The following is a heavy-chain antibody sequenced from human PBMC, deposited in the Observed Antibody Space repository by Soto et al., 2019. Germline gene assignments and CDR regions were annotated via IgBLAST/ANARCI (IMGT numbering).Heavy chain of an antibody. CDR3: ARTIYYYDSSEEGLDASDI. CDR2: ISAYNGNT. Sequence: QVQLVQSGAEVKKPGASVKVSCKASGYTFTSYGISWVRQAPGQGLEWMGWISAYNGNTNYAQKLQGRVTMTTDTSTSTAYMELRSLRSDDTAVYYCARTIYYYDSSEEGLDASDIWGQGTMVTVSS. CDR1: GYTFTSYG. D-gene: IGHD3-22*01. V-gene: IGHV1-18*01. J-gene: IGHJ3*02.